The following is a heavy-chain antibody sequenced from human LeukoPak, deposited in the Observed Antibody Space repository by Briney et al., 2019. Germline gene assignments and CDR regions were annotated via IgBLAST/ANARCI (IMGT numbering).Heavy chain of an antibody. CDR2: IYTSGST. CDR1: GGSISSGSYY. D-gene: IGHD5-12*01. V-gene: IGHV4-61*09. J-gene: IGHJ4*02. CDR3: AREGWLRLPDY. Sequence: SETLSLTCTVSGGSISSGSYYWSWIRQPAGEGLEWIGQIYTSGSTNYNTSLKSRVTISVDTSKNQFSLKLSSVTAADTAVYYCAREGWLRLPDYWGQGTLVTVSS.